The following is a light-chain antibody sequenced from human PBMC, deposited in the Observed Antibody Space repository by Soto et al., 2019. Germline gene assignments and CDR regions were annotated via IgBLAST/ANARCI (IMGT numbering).Light chain of an antibody. Sequence: DIVMTQSPLSLPVTPGEPASISCTSRQSLLHSNGYNYLDWYLQKPGQSPQLLIYLGSNRSSGVPDRFSGSGSGTDFTLKISRVEAEDVGVYYCMQALQTSITFGQGTRLENK. CDR2: LGS. CDR1: QSLLHSNGYNY. CDR3: MQALQTSIT. V-gene: IGKV2-28*01. J-gene: IGKJ5*01.